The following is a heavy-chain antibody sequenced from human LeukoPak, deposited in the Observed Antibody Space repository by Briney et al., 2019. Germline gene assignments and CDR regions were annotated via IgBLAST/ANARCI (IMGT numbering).Heavy chain of an antibody. CDR2: IYYSGST. D-gene: IGHD2-15*01. V-gene: IGHV4-59*01. CDR1: GGSISSYY. CDR3: ARDAPYCSGGSCYRYYYYMDV. J-gene: IGHJ6*03. Sequence: PSETLSLTCTVSGGSISSYYWSWLRQPPGKGLEWIGYIYYSGSTNYNPSLKSRVTISVDTSKNQFSLKLSSVTAADTAVYYCARDAPYCSGGSCYRYYYYMDVWGKGTTVTVSS.